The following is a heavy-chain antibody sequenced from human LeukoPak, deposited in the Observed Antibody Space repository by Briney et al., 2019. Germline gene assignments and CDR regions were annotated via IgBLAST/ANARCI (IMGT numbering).Heavy chain of an antibody. Sequence: ASVKVSCKASGCTFTGYYMHWVRQAPGQGLEWMGWINPNSGGTNYAQKFQGRVTMTRDTSISTAYMELSRLRSDDTAVYYCARGITMVRGVIMDWFDPWGQGTLVTVSS. CDR2: INPNSGGT. J-gene: IGHJ5*02. CDR3: ARGITMVRGVIMDWFDP. D-gene: IGHD3-10*01. V-gene: IGHV1-2*02. CDR1: GCTFTGYY.